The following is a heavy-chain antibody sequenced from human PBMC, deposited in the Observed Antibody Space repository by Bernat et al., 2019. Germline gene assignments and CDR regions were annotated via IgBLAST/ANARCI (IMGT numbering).Heavy chain of an antibody. CDR3: ARIDIVVVTAVYNWFDP. CDR2: IYPGDSDT. J-gene: IGHJ5*02. D-gene: IGHD2-21*02. Sequence: EVQLVQSGAEVKKPGESLKISCKGSGYSFTSYWIGWVRQMPGKGLEWMGIIYPGDSDTRYSPSFQGQVTISADKSISTAYLQWSSLKASDTAMYYCARIDIVVVTAVYNWFDPWGQGTLVTVSS. CDR1: GYSFTSYW. V-gene: IGHV5-51*01.